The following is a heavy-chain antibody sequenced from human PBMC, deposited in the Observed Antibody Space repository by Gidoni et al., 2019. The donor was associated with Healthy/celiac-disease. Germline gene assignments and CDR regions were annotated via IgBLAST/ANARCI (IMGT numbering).Heavy chain of an antibody. D-gene: IGHD5-18*01. CDR2: ISSISSYI. CDR3: ARDPLRGYSYGLTDY. J-gene: IGHJ4*02. Sequence: EVQLVESGGGLVKPGGSLRLSCAASGFTFSSYSMNWVRKAPGKGLEWVSSISSISSYIYYADSVKGRFTISRDNAKNSLYLKMNSLRAEDTAVYYCARDPLRGYSYGLTDYWGQGTLVTVSS. V-gene: IGHV3-21*01. CDR1: GFTFSSYS.